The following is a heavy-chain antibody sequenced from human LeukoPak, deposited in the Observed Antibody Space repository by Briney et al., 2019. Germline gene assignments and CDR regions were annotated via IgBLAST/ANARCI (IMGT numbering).Heavy chain of an antibody. V-gene: IGHV4-39*01. D-gene: IGHD5-12*01. CDR3: AKSSGYGLIDY. CDR1: GGSISTSSDY. Sequence: SETLSLTCTVSGGSISTSSDYWGWIRQPPGKGLEWIGSIYYTVNTYYSPSLKSRVTISVDTSKNQFSLKLSSVTAADTAMYYCAKSSGYGLIDYWGQGTLVTVSS. CDR2: IYYTVNT. J-gene: IGHJ4*02.